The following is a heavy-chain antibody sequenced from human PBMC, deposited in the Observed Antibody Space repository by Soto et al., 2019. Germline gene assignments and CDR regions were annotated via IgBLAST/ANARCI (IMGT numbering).Heavy chain of an antibody. V-gene: IGHV3-33*01. CDR3: AREDFDSYYFDY. Sequence: QVQLVESGGGVVQPGRSLRLSCAASGFTFSSYGMHWVRQAPGKGLEWVAVIWYDGSNKYYADSVKGRFTISRDNSKNTLYLHMNSLRAEDTAVYYCAREDFDSYYFDYWGQGTLVTVSS. D-gene: IGHD3-9*01. CDR2: IWYDGSNK. CDR1: GFTFSSYG. J-gene: IGHJ4*02.